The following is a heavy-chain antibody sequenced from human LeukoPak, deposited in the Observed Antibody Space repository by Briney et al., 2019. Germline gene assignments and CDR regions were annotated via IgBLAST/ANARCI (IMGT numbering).Heavy chain of an antibody. J-gene: IGHJ5*02. V-gene: IGHV4-31*03. CDR3: ASDRTGGYCSGGRCDSSWFDP. Sequence: SQTLSLTCTVSGGSISSGGYYWGWNRQPPGKGLEWIGCIYYSGSTYYNPSLKSRVTISVDTSKNQFSLKLSSVTAAHTAVYYGASDRTGGYCSGGRCDSSWFDPWGRGTLVTVSS. CDR2: IYYSGST. D-gene: IGHD2-15*01. CDR1: GGSISSGGYY.